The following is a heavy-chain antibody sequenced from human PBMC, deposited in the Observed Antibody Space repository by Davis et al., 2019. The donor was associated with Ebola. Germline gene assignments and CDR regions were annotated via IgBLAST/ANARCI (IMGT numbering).Heavy chain of an antibody. Sequence: SVKVSCKVSGDTFISYAISWVRQAPGQGLEWMGGIIPIFGTTNYAQKFQGRVTIIADESTSTAYMELSSLRSEDTAVYYGAGMHGFGEGWPGYWGQGTLLTVSS. CDR1: GDTFISYA. CDR3: AGMHGFGEGWPGY. CDR2: IIPIFGTT. D-gene: IGHD3-10*01. J-gene: IGHJ4*02. V-gene: IGHV1-69*13.